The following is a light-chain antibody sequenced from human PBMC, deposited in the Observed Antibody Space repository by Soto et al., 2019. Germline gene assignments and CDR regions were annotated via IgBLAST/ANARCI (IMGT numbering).Light chain of an antibody. J-gene: IGKJ1*01. CDR3: LQPLQSWT. Sequence: DIQMTQSPSSLSPSVGDRVTITCRASRSISDWLAWYQQKPGKAPELLIFDASNLKSGVSSRFSGSGSGTEFTLTISRLQPDDVATYYCLQPLQSWTFGQGTKVDIK. V-gene: IGKV1-5*01. CDR2: DAS. CDR1: RSISDW.